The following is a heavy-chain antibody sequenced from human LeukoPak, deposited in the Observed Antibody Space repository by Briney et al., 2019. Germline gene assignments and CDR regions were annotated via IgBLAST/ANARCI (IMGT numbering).Heavy chain of an antibody. D-gene: IGHD5-18*01. Sequence: ESLKISCKGSGYSFTSYWIGWVRQMPGKGLEWMGIIYPGDSDTRYSPSFQGQVTISADKSISTAYLQWSSLKASDTAMYYCARRDKGYSYGYWFDPWGQGTLVTVSS. CDR1: GYSFTSYW. V-gene: IGHV5-51*01. CDR3: ARRDKGYSYGYWFDP. J-gene: IGHJ5*02. CDR2: IYPGDSDT.